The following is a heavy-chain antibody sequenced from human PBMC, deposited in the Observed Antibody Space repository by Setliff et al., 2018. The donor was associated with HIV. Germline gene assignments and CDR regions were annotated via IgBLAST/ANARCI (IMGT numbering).Heavy chain of an antibody. J-gene: IGHJ3*02. V-gene: IGHV4-59*08. CDR2: ISSSGST. CDR1: GASTSNDY. CDR3: GRVAGYCAPSRCYGYNAFDI. D-gene: IGHD2-15*01. Sequence: TCTVSGASTSNDYWNWIRQSPGKGLEWIGYISSSGSTNSNPSLKSRVTISVDMSNTQIFLNLSTVTAADTAVYYCGRVAGYCAPSRCYGYNAFDIWGPGTMVTVSS.